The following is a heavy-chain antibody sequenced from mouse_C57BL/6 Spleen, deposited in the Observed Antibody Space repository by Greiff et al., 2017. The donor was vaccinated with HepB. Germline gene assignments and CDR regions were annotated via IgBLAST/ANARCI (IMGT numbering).Heavy chain of an antibody. V-gene: IGHV1-26*01. J-gene: IGHJ3*01. Sequence: EVQLQQSGPELVKPGASVKISCKASGYTFTDYYMNWVKQSHGKSLEWIGDINPNNGGTSYNQKFKGKATLTVDKSSSTAYMELRSLTSEDSAVYYCARRDYDYDGCFAYWGQGTLVTVSA. CDR1: GYTFTDYY. CDR2: INPNNGGT. CDR3: ARRDYDYDGCFAY. D-gene: IGHD2-4*01.